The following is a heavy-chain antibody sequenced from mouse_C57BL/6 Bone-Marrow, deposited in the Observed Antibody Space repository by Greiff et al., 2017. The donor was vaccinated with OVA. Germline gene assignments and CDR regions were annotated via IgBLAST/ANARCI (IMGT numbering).Heavy chain of an antibody. J-gene: IGHJ3*01. CDR3: AREGLITTVVEAY. V-gene: IGHV1-64*01. Sequence: QVQLQQPGAELVKPGASVKLSCKASGYTFISYWMHWVKQRPGQGLEWIGMIHPNSGSTNYNEKFKSKATLTVDKSSSTAYMQLSSLTSEDSAVYYCAREGLITTVVEAYWGQGTLVTVSA. D-gene: IGHD1-1*01. CDR2: IHPNSGST. CDR1: GYTFISYW.